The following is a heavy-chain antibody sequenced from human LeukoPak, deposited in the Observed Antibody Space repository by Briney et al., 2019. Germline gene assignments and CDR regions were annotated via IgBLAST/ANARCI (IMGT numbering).Heavy chain of an antibody. J-gene: IGHJ4*02. CDR1: GYTFTSYY. CDR2: INPSGGST. Sequence: ASVKVSCKASGYTFTSYYMHWVRQAPGQGLEWMGIINPSGGSTSYAQKFQGRVTMTTDTLATTAYMEPRSLRSDDTAVYYCARDLERYYDLEGRSGYWGQGTLVTVSS. D-gene: IGHD3-3*01. V-gene: IGHV1-46*01. CDR3: ARDLERYYDLEGRSGY.